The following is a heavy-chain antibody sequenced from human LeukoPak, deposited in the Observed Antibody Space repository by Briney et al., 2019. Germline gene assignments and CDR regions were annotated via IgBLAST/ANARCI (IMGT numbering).Heavy chain of an antibody. CDR3: ARDMRRDGYTVQGY. V-gene: IGHV1-2*06. CDR1: GYTFTGYY. D-gene: IGHD5-24*01. CDR2: INPNSGGT. J-gene: IGHJ4*02. Sequence: ASVKASCKASGYTFTGYYMHWVPQAPGQGLEWMGRINPNSGGTNYAQKFQGRVTMTRDTSISTAYMELSRLRSGDTAVYYCARDMRRDGYTVQGYWGQGTLVTVSS.